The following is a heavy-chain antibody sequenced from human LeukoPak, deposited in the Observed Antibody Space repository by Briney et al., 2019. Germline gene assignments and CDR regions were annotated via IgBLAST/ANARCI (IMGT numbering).Heavy chain of an antibody. Sequence: PSETLSLTCTVSGGSISSGGYYWSWIRQPPGKGLEWIGYIYHSGSTYYNPSLKSRVTISVDRSKNQFSLKLSSVTAADTAVYYCARPLGYCSSTSCYRDAFDIWGQGTMVTVSS. V-gene: IGHV4-30-2*01. CDR1: GGSISSGGYY. D-gene: IGHD2-2*01. CDR2: IYHSGST. CDR3: ARPLGYCSSTSCYRDAFDI. J-gene: IGHJ3*02.